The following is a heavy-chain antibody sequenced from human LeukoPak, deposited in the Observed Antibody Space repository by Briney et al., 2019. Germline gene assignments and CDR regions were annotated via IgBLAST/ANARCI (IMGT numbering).Heavy chain of an antibody. D-gene: IGHD3-10*01. J-gene: IGHJ4*02. V-gene: IGHV4-59*08. CDR3: ARHSDDYGSGSYDY. Sequence: SETLSLSCTVSGAPISSYYWSWIRQPPGKGLEWIGYIYYSGSTNYNPSLKSRVTISVDTSKNQFSLRLSSVTAADTAVYYCARHSDDYGSGSYDYWGQGTLVTVSS. CDR1: GAPISSYY. CDR2: IYYSGST.